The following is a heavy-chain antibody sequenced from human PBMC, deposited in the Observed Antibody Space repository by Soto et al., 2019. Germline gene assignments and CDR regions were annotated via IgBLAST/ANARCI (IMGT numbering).Heavy chain of an antibody. Sequence: PXGSLRLSCAAAGLTFSKFNIHWVRQAPGKGLEWVAFILYDGSNTYYADSVKGRFTFSRDNSKNSLFLQMNSLRAEDTAIYYCARAGWTNYFDYWGQGTLVTVSS. CDR1: GLTFSKFN. CDR2: ILYDGSNT. J-gene: IGHJ4*02. CDR3: ARAGWTNYFDY. V-gene: IGHV3-30*02. D-gene: IGHD2-15*01.